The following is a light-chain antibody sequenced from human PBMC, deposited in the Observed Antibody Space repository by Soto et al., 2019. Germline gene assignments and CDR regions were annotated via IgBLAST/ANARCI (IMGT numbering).Light chain of an antibody. J-gene: IGKJ3*01. CDR1: ENVFSF. Sequence: EIVMTQSPATLSLSPGERATLSCRASENVFSFMAWYQHRPGQAPRLLIYDASNRAAGVLARFSGSGSGTDFPLTLSSLEPEDFAVYFCQQRNKWPPIFTFGPGTKVEIK. V-gene: IGKV3-11*01. CDR2: DAS. CDR3: QQRNKWPPIFT.